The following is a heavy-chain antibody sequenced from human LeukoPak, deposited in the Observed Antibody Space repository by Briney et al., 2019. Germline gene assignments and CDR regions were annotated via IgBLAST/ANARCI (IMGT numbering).Heavy chain of an antibody. CDR1: GYSFTSYW. Sequence: GESLKISCKGSGYSFTSYWIGWVRQMPGKALEWMGIIYPGDSDTRYSPSFQGQVTISADKSISTAYLQWSSLKASDTAMYYCARHPHYYGSGSYPSYYMDVWGKGTTVTVSS. J-gene: IGHJ6*03. CDR2: IYPGDSDT. CDR3: ARHPHYYGSGSYPSYYMDV. V-gene: IGHV5-51*01. D-gene: IGHD3-10*01.